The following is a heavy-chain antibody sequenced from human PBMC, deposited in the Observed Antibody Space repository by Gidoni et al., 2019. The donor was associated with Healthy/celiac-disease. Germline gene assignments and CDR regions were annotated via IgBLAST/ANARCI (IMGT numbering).Heavy chain of an antibody. CDR2: IIPIFGTA. Sequence: QVQLVQSGAEVKKPGSSVKVSCKASGGTFSSYAISWVRQAPGQGLEWMGGIIPIFGTANYAQKFQGRVTITADESTSTAYMELSSLRSEDTAVYYCARDGPDWNFKTPNWFDPWGQGTLVTVSS. V-gene: IGHV1-69*01. D-gene: IGHD1-7*01. CDR3: ARDGPDWNFKTPNWFDP. CDR1: GGTFSSYA. J-gene: IGHJ5*02.